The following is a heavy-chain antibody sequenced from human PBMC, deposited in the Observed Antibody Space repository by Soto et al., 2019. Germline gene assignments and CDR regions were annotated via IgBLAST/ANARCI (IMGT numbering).Heavy chain of an antibody. D-gene: IGHD2-2*01. CDR2: VSKSDYT. V-gene: IGHV3-21*01. J-gene: IGHJ4*02. CDR3: AREDSIIIPAVSDF. Sequence: PGGSLRLSCAVSGVTFNNYGINWVRQAPGKGLEWVSSVSKSDYTYYSDSVKGRFTISRDNAKNSVSLQMNTLRAEDTAVYYCAREDSIIIPAVSDFWGQGTLVTVSS. CDR1: GVTFNNYG.